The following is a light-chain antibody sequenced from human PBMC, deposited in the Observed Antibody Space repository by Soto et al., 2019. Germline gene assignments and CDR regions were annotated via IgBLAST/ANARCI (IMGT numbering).Light chain of an antibody. CDR2: RNN. CDR3: AAWDDSLSGYV. V-gene: IGLV1-47*01. J-gene: IGLJ1*01. CDR1: SSNIRSNY. Sequence: QPVLTQPPSASGTPGQRVTISCSGSSSNIRSNYVYWYHQLPGTAPKLLIYRNNQRPSGVPDRFSGSKSGTSASLAIGGLRSEDEADYFCAAWDDSLSGYVFGTGTKLTVL.